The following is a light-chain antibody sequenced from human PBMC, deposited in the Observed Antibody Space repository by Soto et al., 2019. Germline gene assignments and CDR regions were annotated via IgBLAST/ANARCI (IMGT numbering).Light chain of an antibody. J-gene: IGKJ1*01. V-gene: IGKV4-1*01. CDR3: QQYGSSSWT. Sequence: DIVMTQSPDSLAVSLGERATINCRSIHMFLYISNNKNYLAWYQQKPGQAPRLLIYGASRRATGIPDRFSGSGSGTGFTLTISRLEPEDFAVYYCQQYGSSSWTFGQGTKVDIK. CDR2: GAS. CDR1: HMFLYISNNKNY.